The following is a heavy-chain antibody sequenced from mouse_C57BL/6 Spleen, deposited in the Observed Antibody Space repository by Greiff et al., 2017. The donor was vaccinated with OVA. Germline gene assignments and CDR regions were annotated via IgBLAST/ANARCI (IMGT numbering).Heavy chain of an antibody. D-gene: IGHD3-2*02. Sequence: VQLQQSGAELVKPGASVKLSCKASGYTFTSYWMHWVKQRPGRGLEWIGRIDPNSGGTKYNEKFKSKATLTVDKPSSTAYMQLSSLTSEDSAVYYSARSQGSGSGNYAMDYWGQGTSVTVSS. CDR1: GYTFTSYW. J-gene: IGHJ4*01. V-gene: IGHV1-72*01. CDR3: ARSQGSGSGNYAMDY. CDR2: IDPNSGGT.